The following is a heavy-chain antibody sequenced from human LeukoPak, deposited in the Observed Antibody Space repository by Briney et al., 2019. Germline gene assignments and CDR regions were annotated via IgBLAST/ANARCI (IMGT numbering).Heavy chain of an antibody. Sequence: GGSLRLSCVVSGLTLSTYGMCWVRQAPGKGLEWVTLISYDGSKKYYADPVKGRFTISRDNSKNTAYLQMNSLRAEDTAVYYCAKKGSGWDFDYWGQGTLVAVSS. CDR2: ISYDGSKK. V-gene: IGHV3-30*18. CDR3: AKKGSGWDFDY. CDR1: GLTLSTYG. D-gene: IGHD6-19*01. J-gene: IGHJ4*02.